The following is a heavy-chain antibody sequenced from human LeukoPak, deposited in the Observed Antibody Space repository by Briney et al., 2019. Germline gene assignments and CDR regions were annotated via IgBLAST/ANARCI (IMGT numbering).Heavy chain of an antibody. CDR3: ASSPPESGYDWRLYYYYYMDV. D-gene: IGHD5-12*01. V-gene: IGHV1-69*05. Sequence: SVKVSCKASGGTFSSYAISWVRQAPGQGLEWMGGIIPIFGTANYAQKFQGRVTITTDEPTSTAYMELSSLRSEDTAVYYCASSPPESGYDWRLYYYYYMDVWGKGTTVTVSS. CDR1: GGTFSSYA. CDR2: IIPIFGTA. J-gene: IGHJ6*03.